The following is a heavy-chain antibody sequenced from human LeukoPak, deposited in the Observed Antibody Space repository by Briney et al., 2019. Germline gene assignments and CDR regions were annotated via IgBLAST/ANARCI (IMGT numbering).Heavy chain of an antibody. CDR3: ARGGAAPDY. CDR2: ISWNSGSI. CDR1: VFTFDDYA. V-gene: IGHV3-9*01. Sequence: GGSLRLSCAASVFTFDDYAMHWVRQAPGKGLEWVSGISWNSGSIDYVDSVKGRFTISRDNAKNSLYLQMNSLRAEDTAVYYCARGGAAPDYWGQGTLVTVSS. D-gene: IGHD1-26*01. J-gene: IGHJ4*02.